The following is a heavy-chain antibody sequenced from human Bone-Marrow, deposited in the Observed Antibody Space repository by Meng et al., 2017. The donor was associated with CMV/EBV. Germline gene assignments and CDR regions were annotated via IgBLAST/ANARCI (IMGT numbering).Heavy chain of an antibody. CDR1: GFTFSSYS. V-gene: IGHV3-7*01. J-gene: IGHJ4*02. CDR2: IKQDGSEK. Sequence: GESLKISCAASGFTFSSYSMNWVRQAPGKGLEWVANIKQDGSEKYYVDSVKGRFTISRDNAKNSLYLQMNSLRAEDTAVYYCARNIRGITIFGVVTHFDYWGQGTLVTVSS. CDR3: ARNIRGITIFGVVTHFDY. D-gene: IGHD3-3*01.